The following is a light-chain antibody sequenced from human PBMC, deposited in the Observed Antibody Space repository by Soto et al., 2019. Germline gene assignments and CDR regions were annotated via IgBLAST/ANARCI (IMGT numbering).Light chain of an antibody. V-gene: IGKV3-15*01. CDR3: QQYNNWPPWT. J-gene: IGKJ1*01. Sequence: EIVMTQSPATLSVSPGEGATLSCRASQSFSSNLAWYQQKPGQAPRLLIYGASTRATGIPARFSGTGSGTEFTLTISSLQSEDFAVYYCQQYNNWPPWTFGQGTKVDIK. CDR2: GAS. CDR1: QSFSSN.